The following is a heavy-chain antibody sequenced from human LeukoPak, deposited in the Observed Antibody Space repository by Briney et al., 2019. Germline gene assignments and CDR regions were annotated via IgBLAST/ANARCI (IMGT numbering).Heavy chain of an antibody. CDR2: ISTGGTIR. V-gene: IGHV3-48*03. Sequence: GGSLRLSCAASGFIFSSYEMNWVRQAPGKGLEWVSYISTGGTIRYHADSVEGRLTISRDNAKKSIYLQMNSLKAEDTATYFCARGSGIRNNYGMDVWGKGTTVIVSS. CDR3: ARGSGIRNNYGMDV. D-gene: IGHD3-10*01. CDR1: GFIFSSYE. J-gene: IGHJ6*04.